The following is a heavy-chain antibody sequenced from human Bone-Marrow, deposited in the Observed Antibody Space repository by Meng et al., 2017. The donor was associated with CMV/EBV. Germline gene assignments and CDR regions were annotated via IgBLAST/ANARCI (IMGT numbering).Heavy chain of an antibody. D-gene: IGHD2-8*01. J-gene: IGHJ6*02. CDR3: ASLPSNYHYFGMDV. V-gene: IGHV3-74*01. CDR2: VNNDGSST. CDR1: GFRFTTYW. Sequence: GESLKISCAASGFRFTTYWMFWVRQAPGKGLVWVSYVNNDGSSTNYADSVKGRFTISRDHARSTVYLQMNSLRVEDTAVYYCASLPSNYHYFGMDVWGQGTTVTVSS.